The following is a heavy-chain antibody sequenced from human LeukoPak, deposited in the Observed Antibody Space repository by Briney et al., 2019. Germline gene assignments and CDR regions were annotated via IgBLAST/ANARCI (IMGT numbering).Heavy chain of an antibody. J-gene: IGHJ6*03. V-gene: IGHV1-8*03. Sequence: ASVKVSCKASGYTFTGYYMHWVRQAPGQGLEWMGWINPNSGNTGYAQKFQGRVTITRNTSISTAYMELSSLRSEDTAVYYCARIRYYYDSSGYPNYYMDVWGKGTTVTVSS. CDR2: INPNSGNT. CDR3: ARIRYYYDSSGYPNYYMDV. D-gene: IGHD3-22*01. CDR1: GYTFTGYY.